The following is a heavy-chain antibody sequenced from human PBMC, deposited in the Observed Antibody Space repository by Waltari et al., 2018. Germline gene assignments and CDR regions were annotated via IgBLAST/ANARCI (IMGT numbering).Heavy chain of an antibody. CDR1: GFSVRSNQ. D-gene: IGHD5-18*01. CDR3: ATARDEQTAMVYFDH. V-gene: IGHV3-66*02. J-gene: IGHJ4*02. Sequence: EVQLVESGGGFVNPGGALSLSCAASGFSVRSNQMAWVRQAPGKGLEWVSIIYSAGSTYYEDSVMGRFTISRDISKNTLHLQMNRLTTEDTATYYCATARDEQTAMVYFDHWGEGSLVSVSS. CDR2: IYSAGST.